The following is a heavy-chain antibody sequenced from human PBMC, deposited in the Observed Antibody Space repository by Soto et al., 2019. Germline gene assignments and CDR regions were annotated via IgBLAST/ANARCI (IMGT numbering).Heavy chain of an antibody. CDR2: INHSGST. CDR1: GGSFSGYY. CDR3: ARGSSSWYYYYYGMDV. V-gene: IGHV4-34*01. Sequence: SETLSLTCDVYGGSFSGYYWSWIRQPPWTVLEWIGEINHSGSTNYNPSLKSRVTISVDTSKNQFSLKLSSVTAADTAVYYCARGSSSWYYYYYGMDVWGQGTTVTVSS. J-gene: IGHJ6*02. D-gene: IGHD6-13*01.